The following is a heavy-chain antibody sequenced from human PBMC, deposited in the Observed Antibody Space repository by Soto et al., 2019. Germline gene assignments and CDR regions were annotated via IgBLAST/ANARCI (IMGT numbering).Heavy chain of an antibody. J-gene: IGHJ4*02. CDR2: ISGSGDST. D-gene: IGHD2-2*01. Sequence: GGSLRLSCAASGFTFSNYAMSWVRQAPGKGLEWVSAISGSGDSTYNADSVKGRFTISRDNSKNTLHLQMNSLRAEDTALYYCAKESDIVVEPAAWLDFDYWGQGTLVTVSS. CDR3: AKESDIVVEPAAWLDFDY. V-gene: IGHV3-23*01. CDR1: GFTFSNYA.